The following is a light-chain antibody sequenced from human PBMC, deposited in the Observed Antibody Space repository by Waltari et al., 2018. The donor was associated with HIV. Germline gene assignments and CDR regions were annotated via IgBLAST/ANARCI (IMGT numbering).Light chain of an antibody. Sequence: EIVMTQTPLPSLVTLGQPGSIPCRSTESLAPRIGYTYFSWLHQKPGQPPRLLIYKVSNRVTGVPDRFSGSGAGTHFTLNISRVEAWDVGIYYFMQAKREWTFGQGTRVEIK. CDR1: ESLAPRIGYTY. V-gene: IGKV2-24*01. CDR3: MQAKREWT. J-gene: IGKJ1*01. CDR2: KVS.